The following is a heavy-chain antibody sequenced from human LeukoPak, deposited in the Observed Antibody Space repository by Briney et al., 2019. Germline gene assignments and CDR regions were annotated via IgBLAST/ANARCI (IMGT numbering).Heavy chain of an antibody. CDR2: INPNSGGT. CDR3: ARVGPTYSSGLPDP. J-gene: IGHJ5*02. D-gene: IGHD6-19*01. V-gene: IGHV1-2*02. Sequence: ASVKVSCKASGYTFTSYYMHWVRQAPGQGLEWMGWINPNSGGTNYAQKFQGRVTMTRDTSISTAYMELSRLRSDDTAVYYCARVGPTYSSGLPDPWGQGTLVTVPS. CDR1: GYTFTSYY.